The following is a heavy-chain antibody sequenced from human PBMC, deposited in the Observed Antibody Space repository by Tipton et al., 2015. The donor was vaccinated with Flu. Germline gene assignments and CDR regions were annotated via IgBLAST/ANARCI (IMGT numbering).Heavy chain of an antibody. Sequence: TLSLTCIVSGDYISDYYWNWIRQSPGGGLEWLGYTHHTGKTNQNPSLKSRLTVSVDTPRNQFSLTLNSVTAADTAVYFCARGNWGGAFDTWGQGTMVTVSS. CDR3: ARGNWGGAFDT. J-gene: IGHJ3*02. V-gene: IGHV4-59*01. CDR1: GDYISDYY. D-gene: IGHD7-27*01. CDR2: THHTGKT.